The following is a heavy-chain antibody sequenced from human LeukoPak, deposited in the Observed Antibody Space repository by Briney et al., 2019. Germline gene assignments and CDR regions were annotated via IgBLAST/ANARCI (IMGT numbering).Heavy chain of an antibody. CDR2: IDPNSGGT. CDR3: ARDRAVALDY. J-gene: IGHJ4*02. CDR1: GYTFTSYG. Sequence: ASVKVSCKASGYTFTSYGISWVRQAPGQGLEWMGRIDPNSGGTTYAQGFQGRVTMTRDTSISTAYMELSRLTSDDTAVYYCARDRAVALDYWGQGTLVTVSS. V-gene: IGHV1-2*06. D-gene: IGHD6-19*01.